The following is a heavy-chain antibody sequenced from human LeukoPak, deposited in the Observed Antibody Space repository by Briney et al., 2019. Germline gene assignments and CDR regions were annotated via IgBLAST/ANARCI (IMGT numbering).Heavy chain of an antibody. CDR1: GGSISSYY. Sequence: PSETLSLTCTVSGGSISSYYWSWIRQPPGKGLEWIGYIYYSGATNYNPSLKSRVTISVDTSKNQFSLRLSSVTAADTAVYYCARAPFVEYNTAFFVWGQGTLVTVSS. CDR2: IYYSGAT. CDR3: ARAPFVEYNTAFFV. V-gene: IGHV4-59*01. J-gene: IGHJ4*02. D-gene: IGHD6-6*01.